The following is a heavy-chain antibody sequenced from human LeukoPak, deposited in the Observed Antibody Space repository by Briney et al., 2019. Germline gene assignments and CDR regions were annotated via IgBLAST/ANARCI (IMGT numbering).Heavy chain of an antibody. CDR3: ASSIWFGEDFDY. D-gene: IGHD3-10*01. Sequence: GGSLRLSCAASGFTFSTSAMNWVRQAPGKGLEWVSYISSSGGTIYYADSVKGRFTISRDNAKNSLYLQMNSLRAEDTAVYYCASSIWFGEDFDYWGQGTLVTVSS. CDR1: GFTFSTSA. CDR2: ISSSGGTI. J-gene: IGHJ4*02. V-gene: IGHV3-48*04.